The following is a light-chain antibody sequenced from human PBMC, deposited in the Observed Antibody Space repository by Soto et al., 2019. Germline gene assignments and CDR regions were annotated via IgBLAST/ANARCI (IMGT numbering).Light chain of an antibody. CDR1: QSVSSNH. J-gene: IGKJ4*01. CDR3: QQYGSSPLT. V-gene: IGKV3-20*01. CDR2: GAS. Sequence: EIVLTQSPGTLSLSPGERAALSCRASQSVSSNHLAWYQQRPGQAPRLLIYGASSRATGIPDRFSGSGSGTDFTLTINRLEPEDFAVYYCQQYGSSPLTFGGGTKVEIK.